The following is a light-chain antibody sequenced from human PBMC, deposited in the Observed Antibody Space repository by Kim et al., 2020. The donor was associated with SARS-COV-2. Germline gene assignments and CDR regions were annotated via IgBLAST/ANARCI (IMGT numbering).Light chain of an antibody. CDR2: RNN. J-gene: IGLJ3*02. Sequence: QSVLTQPPSASGTPGQRVTISCSGSSSNIGSNCVYWYQQLPGTAPKLLIYRNNQRPSGVPDRFSGSKSGTSASLAISGLRSEDEADYYCAAWDDSLSGVFGGGTQLTVL. CDR1: SSNIGSNC. V-gene: IGLV1-47*01. CDR3: AAWDDSLSGV.